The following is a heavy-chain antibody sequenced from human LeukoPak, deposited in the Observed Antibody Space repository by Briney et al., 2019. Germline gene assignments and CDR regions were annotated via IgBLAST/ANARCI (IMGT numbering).Heavy chain of an antibody. D-gene: IGHD6-13*01. Sequence: GGSPRLSCAASGFTFNNYSMSWVRQAPGKGLEWVSTITGSGGSTYSADSVKGRRTISRDNSKNILYLQMNSLSADDTALYYCVRNQDSSCYYYYMDVWGKGTTVTVSS. CDR2: ITGSGGST. CDR1: GFTFNNYS. V-gene: IGHV3-23*01. CDR3: VRNQDSSCYYYYMDV. J-gene: IGHJ6*03.